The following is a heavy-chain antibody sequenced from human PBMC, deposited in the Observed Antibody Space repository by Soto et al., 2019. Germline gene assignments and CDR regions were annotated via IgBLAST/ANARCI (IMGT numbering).Heavy chain of an antibody. J-gene: IGHJ6*02. Sequence: PGGSLRLSCAASGFTFKNYVMTWIRQAPGTGLEWVSTISGTGDYTYYADSVRGRFTISRDNAKNTLYLQMNSLRVGDTAVYYCTKGNGRPRIRGFEMGALDVWGQGTTVTVSS. CDR1: GFTFKNYV. CDR3: TKGNGRPRIRGFEMGALDV. CDR2: ISGTGDYT. D-gene: IGHD3-16*01. V-gene: IGHV3-23*01.